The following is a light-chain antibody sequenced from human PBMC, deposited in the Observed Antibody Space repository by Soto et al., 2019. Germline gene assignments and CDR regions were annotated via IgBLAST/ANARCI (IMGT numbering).Light chain of an antibody. V-gene: IGKV1-5*03. CDR3: QHYNSYSEA. Sequence: DIQMTQSPSTVSGPVEDRVTIPCRASQTISSWLAWYQQKPGKAPKLLIYKASTLKSGVPSRFSGSGSGTEFTLTISSLQPDDFATYYCQHYNSYSEAFGQGTKVDIK. CDR1: QTISSW. J-gene: IGKJ1*01. CDR2: KAS.